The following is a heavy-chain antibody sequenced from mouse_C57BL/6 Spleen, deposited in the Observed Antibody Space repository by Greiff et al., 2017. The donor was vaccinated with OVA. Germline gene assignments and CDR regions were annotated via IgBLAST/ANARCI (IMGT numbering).Heavy chain of an antibody. CDR2: IDPSDSET. Sequence: QVQLQQPGAELVRPGSSVKLSCKASGYTFTSYWMHWVKQRPIQGLEWIGNIDPSDSETHYNQKFKDKATLTVDKSSSTAYMQLSSLTSEDSAVYYCARRDITTVVALDYWGQGTTLTVSS. V-gene: IGHV1-52*01. D-gene: IGHD1-1*01. CDR3: ARRDITTVVALDY. CDR1: GYTFTSYW. J-gene: IGHJ2*01.